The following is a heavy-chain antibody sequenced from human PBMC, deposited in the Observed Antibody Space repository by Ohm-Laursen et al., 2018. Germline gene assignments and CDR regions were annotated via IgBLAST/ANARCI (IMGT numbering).Heavy chain of an antibody. J-gene: IGHJ6*02. Sequence: GSLRLSCTASGFTFSNYWMHWVRQAPGKGLLWVSRINTDGSDTTYADSVRGRFTISRDNAKNSLYLQMNSLRAEDTALYYCAKDSSGGYYGMHVWGQGTTVTVSS. CDR3: AKDSSGGYYGMHV. V-gene: IGHV3-74*01. D-gene: IGHD3-10*01. CDR1: GFTFSNYW. CDR2: INTDGSDT.